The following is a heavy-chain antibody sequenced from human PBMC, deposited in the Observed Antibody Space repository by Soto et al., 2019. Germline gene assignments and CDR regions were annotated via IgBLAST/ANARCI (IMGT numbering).Heavy chain of an antibody. CDR1: GGTFSSYA. D-gene: IGHD1-26*01. CDR3: ARCPRSAGLRYYYCCMDG. CDR2: IIPIFGTV. Sequence: SLKVSCKASGGTFSSYAISWVRQDPALGPEWMGGIIPIFGTVNYAQKFQGRVTITADESTSTAYMELSSLRSEHTAVYYCARCPRSAGLRYYYCCMDGWGQGTTVTVSS. J-gene: IGHJ6*02. V-gene: IGHV1-69*13.